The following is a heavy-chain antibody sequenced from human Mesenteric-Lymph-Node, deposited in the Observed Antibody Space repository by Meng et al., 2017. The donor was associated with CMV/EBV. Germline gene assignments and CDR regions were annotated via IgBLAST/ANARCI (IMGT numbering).Heavy chain of an antibody. J-gene: IGHJ4*02. CDR1: GGSISSSSYY. Sequence: GSLRLSCTVSGGSISSSSYYWGWIRQPPGKGLEWIGSIYYSGSTYYNPSLKSRVTISLDTSKNQFSLKLSSVTAADTAVYYCARGHIGMFTYWGQGTPVTVSS. CDR3: ARGHIGMFTY. CDR2: IYYSGST. V-gene: IGHV4-39*01. D-gene: IGHD2/OR15-2a*01.